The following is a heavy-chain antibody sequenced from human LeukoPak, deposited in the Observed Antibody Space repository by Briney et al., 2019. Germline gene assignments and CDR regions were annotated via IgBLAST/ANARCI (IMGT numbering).Heavy chain of an antibody. CDR1: GYTFTGYY. Sequence: ASVKVSCKASGYTFTGYYMHWVRQAPGQGLEWRGWINPNSGGTNYAQKFQGRVTMTRDTSISTAYMELSRLRSDDTAVYYCARDVEGVAPAMFDYWGQGTLVTVSS. J-gene: IGHJ4*02. V-gene: IGHV1-2*02. CDR3: ARDVEGVAPAMFDY. CDR2: INPNSGGT. D-gene: IGHD3-3*01.